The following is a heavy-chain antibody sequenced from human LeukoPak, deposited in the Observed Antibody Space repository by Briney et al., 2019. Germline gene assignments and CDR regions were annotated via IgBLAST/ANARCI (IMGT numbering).Heavy chain of an antibody. D-gene: IGHD1-26*01. CDR3: ARDLGEGARRDLDY. Sequence: ASVKVSCKASGYIFTSYGLTWVRQAPGQGLEWIGWINTDTGDTEYAQRFQGRVVMTIDTSTSTAYMDLRSLTSDDTAVYYCARDLGEGARRDLDYWGQGTLVTVSS. CDR2: INTDTGDT. V-gene: IGHV1-18*01. CDR1: GYIFTSYG. J-gene: IGHJ4*02.